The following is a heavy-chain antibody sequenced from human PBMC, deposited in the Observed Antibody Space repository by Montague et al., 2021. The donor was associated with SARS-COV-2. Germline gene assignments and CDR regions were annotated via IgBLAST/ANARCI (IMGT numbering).Heavy chain of an antibody. J-gene: IGHJ6*02. CDR3: ARGPLVGGYDPDGMDD. Sequence: SETLSLTCTVSGVFLLLSSFYWGWIRHFLLTFLELIGSIYYGGSTYYILALYCRVTILGDTSKNQFSLKLSSVTAADTAVYYCARGPLVGGYDPDGMDDWGQGTTVTVSS. D-gene: IGHD5-12*01. CDR2: IYYGGST. CDR1: GVFLLLSSFY. V-gene: IGHV4-39*07.